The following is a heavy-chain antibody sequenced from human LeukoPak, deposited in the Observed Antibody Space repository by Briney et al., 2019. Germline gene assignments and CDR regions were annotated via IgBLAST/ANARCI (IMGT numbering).Heavy chain of an antibody. V-gene: IGHV4-59*01. CDR2: VHYTGST. Sequence: GSLRLSCTASGFTFGDYAMSWFRQAPGKGLEWIAYVHYTGSTNYNPSLKSRVTISMDTSKKQFSLRLRSVTAADTAVYYCARVERYNGDYGWFDPWGQGTLVSVSS. CDR3: ARVERYNGDYGWFDP. D-gene: IGHD4-17*01. CDR1: GFTFGDYA. J-gene: IGHJ5*02.